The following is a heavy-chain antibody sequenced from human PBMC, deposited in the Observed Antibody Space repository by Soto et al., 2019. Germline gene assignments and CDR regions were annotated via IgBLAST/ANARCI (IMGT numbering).Heavy chain of an antibody. J-gene: IGHJ4*02. Sequence: SETLSLTCSVSVASFTRDGNCWTWIRQPPGKGLEFVASIYHGGSTFYNPSLRSRVTISLDRSKNQFSLTSDTSISTAYMELSRLTSDDTAVFYCARQSCSSTSCFYDYWGPGTLVTVSS. CDR3: LTSDDTAVFYCARQSCSSTSCFYDY. D-gene: IGHD2-2*01. CDR2: IYHGGST. V-gene: IGHV4-30-2*01. CDR1: VASFTRDGNC.